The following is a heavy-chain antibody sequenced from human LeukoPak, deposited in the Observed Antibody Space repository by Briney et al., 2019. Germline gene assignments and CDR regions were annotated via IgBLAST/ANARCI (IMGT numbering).Heavy chain of an antibody. J-gene: IGHJ4*02. CDR2: INQDGSDK. CDR1: GYTFKVYG. Sequence: PGGSLTLSCAVSGYTFKVYGMTWVRQAPGKGLEWVANINQDGSDKDYVDSVRGRFTISRDNTKNSLYLQMRSLRGEDTAVYYCGRGTIPDYWGQGTLVSVSS. D-gene: IGHD1-1*01. CDR3: GRGTIPDY. V-gene: IGHV3-7*01.